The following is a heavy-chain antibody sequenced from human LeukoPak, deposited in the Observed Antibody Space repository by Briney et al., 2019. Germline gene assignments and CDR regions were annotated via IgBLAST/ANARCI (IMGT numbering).Heavy chain of an antibody. CDR1: GGSISSSSYY. CDR3: ARDPHYYGSGKGDAFDI. J-gene: IGHJ3*02. CDR2: IYYSGST. D-gene: IGHD3-10*01. V-gene: IGHV4-39*07. Sequence: SETLSLTCTVSGGSISSSSYYWGWIRQPPGKGLEWIGSIYYSGSTYYNPSLKSRVTISVDTSKNQFSLKLSSVTAADTAVYYCARDPHYYGSGKGDAFDIWGQGTVVTVSS.